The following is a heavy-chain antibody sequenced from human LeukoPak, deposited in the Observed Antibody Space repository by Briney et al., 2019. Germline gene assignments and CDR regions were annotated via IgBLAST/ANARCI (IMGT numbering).Heavy chain of an antibody. J-gene: IGHJ5*02. D-gene: IGHD2-2*01. Sequence: GASVKVSCKASGYTFTGYYMHWVRQAPGQGLEWMGWINPNSGGTNYAQKFQGRVPMTRDTSISTAYMELSRLRSDDTAVYYCARDGRVVPAANWLDPWGQGTLVTVSS. V-gene: IGHV1-2*02. CDR1: GYTFTGYY. CDR3: ARDGRVVPAANWLDP. CDR2: INPNSGGT.